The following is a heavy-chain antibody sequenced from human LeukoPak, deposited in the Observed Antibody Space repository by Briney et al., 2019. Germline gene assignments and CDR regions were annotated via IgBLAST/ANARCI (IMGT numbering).Heavy chain of an antibody. CDR2: IYYSGST. D-gene: IGHD3-22*01. V-gene: IGHV4-59*01. CDR1: GGSISSYY. CDR3: GNIPDSSGYYSN. Sequence: SETLSLTCTVSGGSISSYYWNWIRQPPGKGLEWIGYIYYSGSTNYNPSLKSRVTISVDTSKNQFSLKLSSVTAADTAVYYCGNIPDSSGYYSNWGQGTLVTVSS. J-gene: IGHJ4*02.